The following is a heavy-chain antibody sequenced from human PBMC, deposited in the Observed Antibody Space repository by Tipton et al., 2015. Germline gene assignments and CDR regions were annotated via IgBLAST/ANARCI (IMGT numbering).Heavy chain of an antibody. Sequence: TLSLTCSVSSDSISKYYWSWIRQPPGKELEWIGYIQYSGSTNYNPSLKSRVTISVDTSKNQFSLTLNSVVAADTAVYYCARDLEHGMDVWGHGTTVTVSS. J-gene: IGHJ6*02. CDR1: SDSISKYY. D-gene: IGHD5-24*01. CDR3: ARDLEHGMDV. V-gene: IGHV4-59*01. CDR2: IQYSGST.